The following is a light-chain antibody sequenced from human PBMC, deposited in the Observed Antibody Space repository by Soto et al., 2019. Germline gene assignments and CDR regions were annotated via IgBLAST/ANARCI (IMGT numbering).Light chain of an antibody. J-gene: IGKJ2*01. CDR2: GAS. CDR3: QQYDNWSSGT. V-gene: IGKV3-15*01. CDR1: QSVGSN. Sequence: EIVRTQSPATLSVSPGDIATLSCRASQSVGSNFAWYQQRPGQPPRLLIHGASTRATGIPGRFSGSGSGTEFALTNSSLQSEDFIVYDCQQYDNWSSGTFGQGTKLEMK.